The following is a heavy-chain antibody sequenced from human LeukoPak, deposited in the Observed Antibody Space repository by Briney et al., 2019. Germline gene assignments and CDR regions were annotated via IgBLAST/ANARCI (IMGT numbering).Heavy chain of an antibody. Sequence: SETLSLMCTVSGGSISGHYWNWIRQPAGRGLEWIGRIYSSGNTNYNHSFESRVIMSMDASKSEFSLKVTSVNAAVTAVYYCARVDGYNWGNFDYWGQGNLVTVSS. CDR2: IYSSGNT. D-gene: IGHD5-24*01. CDR1: GGSISGHY. J-gene: IGHJ4*02. CDR3: ARVDGYNWGNFDY. V-gene: IGHV4-4*07.